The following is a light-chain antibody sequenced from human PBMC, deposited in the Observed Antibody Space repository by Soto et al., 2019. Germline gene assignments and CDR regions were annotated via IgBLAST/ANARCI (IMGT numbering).Light chain of an antibody. J-gene: IGLJ2*01. CDR2: EVN. CDR3: SSYAGSKNFIL. Sequence: QSALTQPPSASVSPGQSVTISCTGTTSDVGGYNYVSWYQLHPGKVPKLIISEVNKRPSGVPDRFSGSKSGSTASLTVSGLQAEDEADYFCSSYAGSKNFILFGGGTKLTVL. CDR1: TSDVGGYNY. V-gene: IGLV2-8*01.